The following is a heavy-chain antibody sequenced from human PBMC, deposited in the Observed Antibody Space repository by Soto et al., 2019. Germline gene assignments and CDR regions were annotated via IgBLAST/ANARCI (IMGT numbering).Heavy chain of an antibody. CDR3: ARGSPYCSGGSCYSGYFDY. J-gene: IGHJ4*02. CDR1: GGSFSGYY. V-gene: IGHV4-34*01. Sequence: ASETLSLTCAVYGGSFSGYYWSWIRQPPGKGLEWIGEINHSGSTNYNPSLKSRVTISVDTSKNQFSLKLSSVTAADTAVYYCARGSPYCSGGSCYSGYFDYWGQGTLVTVSS. D-gene: IGHD2-15*01. CDR2: INHSGST.